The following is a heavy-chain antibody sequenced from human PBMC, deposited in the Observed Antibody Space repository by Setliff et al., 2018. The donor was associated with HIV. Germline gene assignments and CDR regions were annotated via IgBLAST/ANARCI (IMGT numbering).Heavy chain of an antibody. V-gene: IGHV3-23*01. Sequence: GGSLRLSCVASGFRFRGHAMNWVRQAPGKGLEWVSVISGSGGSTFYADSVKGRFTISRDNSKNTVYLQMNSLRAEDTAVYYCAKDPTHDSYGDYYWYFDLWGRGTLVTVSS. J-gene: IGHJ2*01. CDR2: ISGSGGST. CDR3: AKDPTHDSYGDYYWYFDL. D-gene: IGHD4-17*01. CDR1: GFRFRGHA.